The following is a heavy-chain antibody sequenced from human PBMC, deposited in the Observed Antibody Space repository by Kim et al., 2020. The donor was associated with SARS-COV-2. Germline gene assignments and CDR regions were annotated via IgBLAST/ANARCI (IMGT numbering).Heavy chain of an antibody. V-gene: IGHV4-59*08. D-gene: IGHD6-19*01. Sequence: SETLSLTCTVSGGSISSYYWSWIRQPPGKGLEWIGYIYYSGSTNYNPSLKSRVTISVDTSKNQFSLKLSSVTAADTAVYYCARTIAVAGKGYSFDYWGQGTLVIVSS. J-gene: IGHJ4*02. CDR1: GGSISSYY. CDR3: ARTIAVAGKGYSFDY. CDR2: IYYSGST.